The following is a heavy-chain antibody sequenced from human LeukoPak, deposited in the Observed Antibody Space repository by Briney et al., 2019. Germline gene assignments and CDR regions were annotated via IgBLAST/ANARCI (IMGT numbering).Heavy chain of an antibody. J-gene: IGHJ4*02. D-gene: IGHD4-17*01. CDR1: GFTLSNYG. CDR2: IYGVGANT. V-gene: IGHV3-23*01. CDR3: AKAMTTVTSLFDY. Sequence: GGSLRLSCAASGFTLSNYGVSWVRQAPGRGLEWVSHIYGVGANTYYADSVKGRFTISRDNSKNTLYLQMNSPRAEDTAVYYCAKAMTTVTSLFDYWGQGSLVTVSS.